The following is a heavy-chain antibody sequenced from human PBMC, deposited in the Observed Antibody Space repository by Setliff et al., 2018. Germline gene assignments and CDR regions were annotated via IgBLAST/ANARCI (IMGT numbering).Heavy chain of an antibody. CDR2: VYYSGAA. V-gene: IGHV4-59*01. Sequence: TSETLSLTCTVSGGSFSTYYWSWIRQAPGKGLEWIGHVYYSGAANYNPSLKSRDTVSVDTSKNQFSLRLISVTAADTAVYYCARGGTFRYFDYWGQGTPVTVSS. D-gene: IGHD5-12*01. J-gene: IGHJ4*02. CDR1: GGSFSTYY. CDR3: ARGGTFRYFDY.